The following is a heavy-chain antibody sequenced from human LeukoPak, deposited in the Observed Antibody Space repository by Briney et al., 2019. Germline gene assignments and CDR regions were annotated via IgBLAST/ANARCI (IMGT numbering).Heavy chain of an antibody. CDR3: ARSQLLRYRDSYNWYDP. CDR1: GGTFSSYA. J-gene: IGHJ5*02. D-gene: IGHD2-2*01. Sequence: ASVKVSCKASGGTFSSYAISWVRQAPGQGLEWMGGIIPIFGTANYAQKFQGRVTITTDESTSTAYMELSSLRSEDTAVYYCARSQLLRYRDSYNWYDPWGQGTLDTVSS. V-gene: IGHV1-69*05. CDR2: IIPIFGTA.